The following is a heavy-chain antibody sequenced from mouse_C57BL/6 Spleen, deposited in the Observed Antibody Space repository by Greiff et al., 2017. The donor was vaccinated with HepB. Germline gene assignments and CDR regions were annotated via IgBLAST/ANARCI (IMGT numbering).Heavy chain of an antibody. CDR3: TRPPGFDV. CDR1: GYTFTDYE. Sequence: QVQLKESGAELVRPGASVTLSCKASGYTFTDYEMHWVKQTPVHGLEWIGAIDPETGGTAYNQKFKGKAILTADKSSSTAYMELRSLTSEDSAVYYCTRPPGFDVWGTGTTVTVSS. V-gene: IGHV1-15*01. J-gene: IGHJ1*03. CDR2: IDPETGGT.